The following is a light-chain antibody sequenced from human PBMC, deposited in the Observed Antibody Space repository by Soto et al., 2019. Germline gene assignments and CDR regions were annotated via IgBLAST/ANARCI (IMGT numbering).Light chain of an antibody. Sequence: DIQMTQSPSSLSASVGDRVTITCRASQDVRDDLGWYQQTPGKAPERLIYEASTLHRGVPSRFSGSVSGTEFTLTISSLQPEDFATYYCLQYSSYPWTFGQGTNVEIK. V-gene: IGKV1-17*01. CDR3: LQYSSYPWT. J-gene: IGKJ1*01. CDR1: QDVRDD. CDR2: EAS.